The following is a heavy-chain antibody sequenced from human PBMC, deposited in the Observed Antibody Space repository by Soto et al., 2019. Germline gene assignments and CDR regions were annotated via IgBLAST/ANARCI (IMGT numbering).Heavy chain of an antibody. V-gene: IGHV3-23*01. D-gene: IGHD3-3*01. J-gene: IGHJ4*02. CDR2: ISGSGGST. CDR1: GFTFSSYA. CDR3: AKDGQYYDFGTGNSPFDY. Sequence: GGSLRLSCAASGFTFSSYAMSWVRQAPGKGLEWVSAISGSGGSTYYADSVKGRFTISRDNSKNTLYLQMNSLRAEDTAVYYCAKDGQYYDFGTGNSPFDYWGQGTLVTVSS.